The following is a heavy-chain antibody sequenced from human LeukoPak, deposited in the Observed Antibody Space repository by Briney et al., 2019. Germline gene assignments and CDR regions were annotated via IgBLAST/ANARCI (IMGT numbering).Heavy chain of an antibody. CDR3: GRDSGSCRGCAFDI. Sequence: GGSLRLSCAASEFTFSNLWMSWVRQVPGKGLEWVANTNRDGSEKYYVVSVKGRVTISRDNAMNFLYLQLNSLRVDDTAVYYCGRDSGSCRGCAFDIWGQGTVVTVSS. D-gene: IGHD1-26*01. J-gene: IGHJ3*02. CDR1: EFTFSNLW. V-gene: IGHV3-7*01. CDR2: TNRDGSEK.